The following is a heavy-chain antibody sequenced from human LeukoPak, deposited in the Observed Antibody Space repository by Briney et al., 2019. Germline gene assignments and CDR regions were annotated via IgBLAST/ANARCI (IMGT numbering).Heavy chain of an antibody. Sequence: GGSLRLSCAASGFTFSSYWMHWVRQAPGKGLVWVSLISGDGRSSYFADSVKGRFTISRDNSKNSLYLQMNSLRTEDTALYYCAKVYRYYDSSCQHWGQGTLVTVSS. V-gene: IGHV3-43*02. D-gene: IGHD3-22*01. CDR1: GFTFSSYW. CDR2: ISGDGRSS. CDR3: AKVYRYYDSSCQH. J-gene: IGHJ1*01.